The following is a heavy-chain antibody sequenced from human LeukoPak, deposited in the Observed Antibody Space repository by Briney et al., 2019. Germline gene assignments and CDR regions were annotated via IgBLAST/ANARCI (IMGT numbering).Heavy chain of an antibody. CDR2: INTNTGNP. Sequence: SVTXXCKASGYTFTGYYMHWVRQAPGQGLEWMGWINTNTGNPTYAQGLTGRFVFSLDTSVSTAYLQISRLTAEETAVYYCARSIGAAGYMDVWGKGTTVTVSS. CDR3: ARSIGAAGYMDV. V-gene: IGHV7-4-1*02. CDR1: GYTFTGYY. D-gene: IGHD6-13*01. J-gene: IGHJ6*03.